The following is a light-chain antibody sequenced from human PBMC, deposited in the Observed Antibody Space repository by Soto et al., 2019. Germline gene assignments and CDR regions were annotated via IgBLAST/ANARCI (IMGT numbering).Light chain of an antibody. J-gene: IGKJ3*01. V-gene: IGKV3-15*01. CDR2: AAS. CDR3: QQYNNWPPFT. CDR1: QSVSSN. Sequence: EIVMTQSPATLSVSPGERATLSCRASQSVSSNLAWYQQKPGQVPRLLIYAASTRATGIPARFSGSGSGTESTLPISSLQSEDFAVYYCQQYNNWPPFTFGPGTKVDIK.